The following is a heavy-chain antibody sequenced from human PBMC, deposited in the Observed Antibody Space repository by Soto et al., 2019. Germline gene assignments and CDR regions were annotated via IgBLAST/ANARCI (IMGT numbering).Heavy chain of an antibody. V-gene: IGHV3-43*01. CDR2: ISWDGGST. CDR3: AKDKNGMDV. J-gene: IGHJ6*02. CDR1: GFTFDYYS. Sequence: GGSRRLSWAASGFTFDYYSMHWVRQAPGKGLEWVSLISWDGGSTYYADSVKGRFTISRDNSKNSLYLQMNSLRTEDTALYYCAKDKNGMDVWGQGTTVTVSS.